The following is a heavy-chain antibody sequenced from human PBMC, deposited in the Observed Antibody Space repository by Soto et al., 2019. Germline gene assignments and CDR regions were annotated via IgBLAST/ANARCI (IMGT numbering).Heavy chain of an antibody. CDR3: ARVGTMVRGEAIDY. V-gene: IGHV4-34*01. J-gene: IGHJ4*02. D-gene: IGHD3-10*01. Sequence: SETLSLTCSVSGSPISSYYWSWIRQPPGKGLEWIGEINHSGSTNYNPSLKSRVTISVDTSKNQFSLKLSSVTAADTAVYYCARVGTMVRGEAIDYWGQGTLVTVSS. CDR2: INHSGST. CDR1: GSPISSYY.